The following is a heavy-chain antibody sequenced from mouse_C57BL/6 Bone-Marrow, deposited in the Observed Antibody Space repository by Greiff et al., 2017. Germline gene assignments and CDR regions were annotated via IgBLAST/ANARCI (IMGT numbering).Heavy chain of an antibody. V-gene: IGHV6-3*01. J-gene: IGHJ2*01. CDR3: TGGYYGSSLGY. Sequence: EVKLMESGGGLVQPGGSMKLSCVASGFTFSNYWMNWVRQSPEKGLEWVAQIRLKSDNYATHYAESVKGRFTISRDDSKSSVYLQMNNLRAEDTGMYYCTGGYYGSSLGYWGQGTTLTVSS. CDR2: IRLKSDNYAT. D-gene: IGHD1-1*01. CDR1: GFTFSNYW.